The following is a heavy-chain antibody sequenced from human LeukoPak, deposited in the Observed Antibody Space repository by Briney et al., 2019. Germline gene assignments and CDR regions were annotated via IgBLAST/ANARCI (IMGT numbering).Heavy chain of an antibody. D-gene: IGHD3-3*01. CDR2: ISGSGGTT. J-gene: IGHJ6*03. Sequence: GGSLRLSCAASGFTFSSYEMNWVRQAPGKGLEWVSAISGSGGTTYYADSVKGRFTISRDNSKNTLYLQMNSLRTEDTAVYYCARGQRAHVEWSNYMDVWGKGTTVIVSS. CDR1: GFTFSSYE. V-gene: IGHV3-23*01. CDR3: ARGQRAHVEWSNYMDV.